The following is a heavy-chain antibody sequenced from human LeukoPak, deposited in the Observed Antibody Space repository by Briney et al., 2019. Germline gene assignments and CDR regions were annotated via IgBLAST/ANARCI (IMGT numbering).Heavy chain of an antibody. CDR2: IVPILGIT. V-gene: IGHV1-69*04. CDR1: GGTFSTFG. D-gene: IGHD1-26*01. J-gene: IGHJ4*02. CDR3: ARDGSIVGSNMGLDY. Sequence: GASVKVSCKASGGTFSTFGISWVRQAPGQGLEWMGRIVPILGITDYAQKFQGRVTITADKSTSTAYMELSRLRFEDTAFYYCARDGSIVGSNMGLDYWGQGTQVTVSS.